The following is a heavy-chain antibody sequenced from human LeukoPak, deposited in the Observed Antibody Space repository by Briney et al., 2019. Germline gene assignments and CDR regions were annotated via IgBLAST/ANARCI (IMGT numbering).Heavy chain of an antibody. V-gene: IGHV3-9*01. D-gene: IGHD5-24*01. CDR3: AKEAGRDDFWDYFDC. CDR1: GFTFDDYA. J-gene: IGHJ4*02. CDR2: ISWNSGSR. Sequence: GRSLRLSCAASGFTFDDYAMHWVRQVPGKGLEWVSGISWNSGSRGYADSVKGRFTISRDNAKNSLYLQMNSLSPEDTALYYCAKEAGRDDFWDYFDCWGQGTLVTVST.